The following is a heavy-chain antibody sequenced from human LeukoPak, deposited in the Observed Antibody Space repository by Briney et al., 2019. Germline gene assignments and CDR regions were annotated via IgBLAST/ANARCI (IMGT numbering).Heavy chain of an antibody. CDR3: ARGPRDPSGYLDY. D-gene: IGHD6-25*01. J-gene: IGHJ4*02. Sequence: ASVKVSCKASGYTFTSHGITWVRQAPGQGLEGMGWISAYNGNTNYAQKLQGRATMTTDTSTCTAYMELGSLRPDDTAVYYCARGPRDPSGYLDYWGQGTLVTVSS. CDR1: GYTFTSHG. CDR2: ISAYNGNT. V-gene: IGHV1-18*01.